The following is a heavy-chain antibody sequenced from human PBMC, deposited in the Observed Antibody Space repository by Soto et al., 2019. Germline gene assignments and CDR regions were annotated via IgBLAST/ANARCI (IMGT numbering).Heavy chain of an antibody. Sequence: QVQLVESGGGMVQPGRSLRLSCAASGFAFSNYAMHWVRQAPCKGLEWVAVTSYDGSNKYYADSVQGRFTISRDNSRNMLYLQMNSLRDEDTAVYYCARDGADWGQGTLVTVSS. CDR3: ARDGAD. CDR2: TSYDGSNK. D-gene: IGHD3-16*01. J-gene: IGHJ4*02. V-gene: IGHV3-30-3*01. CDR1: GFAFSNYA.